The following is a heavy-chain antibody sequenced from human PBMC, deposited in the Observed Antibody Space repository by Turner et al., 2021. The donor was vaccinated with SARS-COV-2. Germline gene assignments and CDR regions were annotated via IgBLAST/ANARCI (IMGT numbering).Heavy chain of an antibody. CDR1: GASITSYY. Sequence: QVQLQESGPGLVNPSETLSLTCIVSGASITSYYWRWIRQPPGRGLEWMGYTSDSGYPIYNPSLKSRVTISTDKSRNQFSLRVNSVTAADTAVYFCARLRLGVNLNYFDYWGQGTLVAVSS. CDR3: ARLRLGVNLNYFDY. D-gene: IGHD2-8*01. J-gene: IGHJ4*02. CDR2: TSDSGYP. V-gene: IGHV4-59*08.